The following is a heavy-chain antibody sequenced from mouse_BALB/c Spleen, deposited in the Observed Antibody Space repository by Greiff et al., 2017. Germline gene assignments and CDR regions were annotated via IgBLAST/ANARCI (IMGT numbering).Heavy chain of an antibody. CDR2: IWGGGST. Sequence: VKLVESGPGLVAPSQSLSITCTVSGFSLSRYSVHWVRQPPGKGLEWLGMIWGGGSTDYNSALKSRLSISKDNSKSQVFLKMNSLQTDDTAMYYCARNLLRYQPGAMDYWGQGTSVTVSS. CDR1: GFSLSRYS. D-gene: IGHD1-1*01. V-gene: IGHV2-6-4*01. J-gene: IGHJ4*01. CDR3: ARNLLRYQPGAMDY.